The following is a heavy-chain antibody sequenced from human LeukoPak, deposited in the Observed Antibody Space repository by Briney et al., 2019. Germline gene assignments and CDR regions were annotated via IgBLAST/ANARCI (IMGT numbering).Heavy chain of an antibody. CDR2: ITGDGNNQ. CDR3: ARPHGYNYGAFDY. J-gene: IGHJ4*02. D-gene: IGHD5-18*01. CDR1: GFTFSSYG. Sequence: GGSLRLSCAASGFTFSSYGMHWVRQAPGKGPEWVAIITGDGNNQYYADSVKGRFTISRDNSKNTLYLQMSSLRVEDMAVYYCARPHGYNYGAFDYWGQGTLVTVSS. V-gene: IGHV3-30*03.